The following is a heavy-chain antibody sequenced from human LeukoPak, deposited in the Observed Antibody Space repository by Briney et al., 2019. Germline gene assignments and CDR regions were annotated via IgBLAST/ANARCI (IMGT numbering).Heavy chain of an antibody. CDR1: GGSVNSGTYY. Sequence: SETLSLTCTVSGGSVNSGTYYWSWIRQPPGKGLEWIGNIYYSGSAYYNPSLKSRVTMSVDTSKNQFSLKLSSVTAADTAVYYCARKPIVNSAWYYFDYWGQGTLVTVSS. CDR3: ARKPIVNSAWYYFDY. CDR2: IYYSGSA. D-gene: IGHD3-22*01. V-gene: IGHV4-39*07. J-gene: IGHJ4*02.